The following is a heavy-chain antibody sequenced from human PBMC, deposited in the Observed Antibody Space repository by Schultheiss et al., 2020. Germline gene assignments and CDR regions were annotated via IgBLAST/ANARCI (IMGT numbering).Heavy chain of an antibody. J-gene: IGHJ6*02. Sequence: GGSLRLSCAASGFTVSSNYMSWVRQAPGKGLEWVANINQDGSEKYYVDSVKGRFTISRDNAKNSLYLQMNSLRAEDTALYYCAKVGYYYGMDVWGQGTTVTVSS. CDR2: INQDGSEK. CDR1: GFTVSSNY. CDR3: AKVGYYYGMDV. V-gene: IGHV3-7*03.